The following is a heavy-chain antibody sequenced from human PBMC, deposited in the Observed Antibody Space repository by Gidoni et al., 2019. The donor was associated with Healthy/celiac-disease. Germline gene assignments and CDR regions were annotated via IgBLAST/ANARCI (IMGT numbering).Heavy chain of an antibody. CDR2: IYTSGST. CDR1: GGSISSGSYY. CDR3: ARDRSSWYGGGNWFDP. D-gene: IGHD6-13*01. J-gene: IGHJ5*02. V-gene: IGHV4-61*02. Sequence: QVQLQESGPGLVKPSQTLSLTCTVSGGSISSGSYYWSWIRQPAGKGLEWIGRIYTSGSTNYNPSLKSRVTISVDTSKNQFSLKLSSVTAADTAVYYCARDRSSWYGGGNWFDPWGQGTLVTVSS.